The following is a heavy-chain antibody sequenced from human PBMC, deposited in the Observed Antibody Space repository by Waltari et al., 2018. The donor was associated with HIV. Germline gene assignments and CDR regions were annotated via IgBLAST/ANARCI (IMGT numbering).Heavy chain of an antibody. D-gene: IGHD3-3*01. CDR1: GFAFSTYG. CDR2: IWYDGSKK. V-gene: IGHV3-33*01. Sequence: QAQLVESGGGVVQPGRSLRLSCAASGFAFSTYGMYWVRQAPGKGLEWVAVIWYDGSKKDYGDSVKGRFTISRDNSKNTVYLQMTSLRADDTGIYYCAGGRTAFGVVTGAPLGVDVWGQGTTVTVSS. CDR3: AGGRTAFGVVTGAPLGVDV. J-gene: IGHJ6*02.